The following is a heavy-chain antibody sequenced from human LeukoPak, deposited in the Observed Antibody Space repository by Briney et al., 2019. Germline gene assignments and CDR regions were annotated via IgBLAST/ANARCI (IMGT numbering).Heavy chain of an antibody. D-gene: IGHD6-13*01. J-gene: IGHJ4*02. CDR1: GYTFAGYP. CDR2: IHPNSGDT. V-gene: IGHV1-2*06. Sequence: ASLKVSCKASGYTFAGYPIHWVRQVPGQGLEWIGRIHPNSGDTYYAQKFQGRVTMTRDTSINTAYMDLSRLTSHDTAVFYCARDGSNWSSLHSWGQGTLVTVSS. CDR3: ARDGSNWSSLHS.